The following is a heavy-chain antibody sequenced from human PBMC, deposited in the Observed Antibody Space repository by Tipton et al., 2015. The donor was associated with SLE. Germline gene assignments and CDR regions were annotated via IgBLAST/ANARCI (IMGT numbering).Heavy chain of an antibody. CDR3: ARYCSGGSCYHDAFDI. V-gene: IGHV4-4*07. Sequence: LRLSCTVSGDSISNYYWSWVRQPAGKGLEWIGRIYPSGSTNYNPSLKSRVTMSVDTSKNQFSLKLTSVTAADTAVYYCARYCSGGSCYHDAFDIWGQGTMVTVSS. D-gene: IGHD2-15*01. CDR2: IYPSGST. J-gene: IGHJ3*02. CDR1: GDSISNYY.